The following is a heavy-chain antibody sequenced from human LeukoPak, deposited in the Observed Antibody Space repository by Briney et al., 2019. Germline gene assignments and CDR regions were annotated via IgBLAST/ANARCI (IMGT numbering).Heavy chain of an antibody. CDR1: GLTFSSYG. Sequence: ASVTVSCTAYGLTFSSYGITWVRQAPGQGLEWMGWISGYNGNAKYAQKFQDRVTLTIDTSTNTTYMDLRGLTSDDTAVYYCARRRTSSGYHFDSWGQGTLVTVSS. V-gene: IGHV1-18*01. J-gene: IGHJ4*02. D-gene: IGHD3-22*01. CDR2: ISGYNGNA. CDR3: ARRRTSSGYHFDS.